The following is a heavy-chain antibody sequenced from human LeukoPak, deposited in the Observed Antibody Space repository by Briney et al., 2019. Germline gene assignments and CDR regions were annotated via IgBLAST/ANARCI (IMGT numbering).Heavy chain of an antibody. CDR1: GYSISSGYY. CDR3: ARRAIAGDYFDY. CDR2: IDHSGST. Sequence: PSETLSLTCAVSGYSISSGYYWGWIRQPPGKGLEWIGSIDHSGSTYYNPSLKSRVTISVDTSKNQFSLKLSSVTAADTAVYYCARRAIAGDYFDYWGQGTLVTVSS. D-gene: IGHD1-20*01. V-gene: IGHV4-38-2*01. J-gene: IGHJ4*02.